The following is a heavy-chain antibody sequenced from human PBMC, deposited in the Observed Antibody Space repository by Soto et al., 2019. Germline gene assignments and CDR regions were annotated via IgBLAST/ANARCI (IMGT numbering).Heavy chain of an antibody. D-gene: IGHD3-22*01. V-gene: IGHV4-39*01. CDR3: ARGPKRTMIVAPSRVAAWFDP. Sequence: ETLSLTCTVSGGSISSSSDYWGWIRQPPWKGLEWIGSIYYSGITYYNPSLKSRVTISVDTSKNQFSLKLNSVTAADTAVYYCARGPKRTMIVAPSRVAAWFDPWGQGTLVTVSS. CDR2: IYYSGIT. J-gene: IGHJ5*02. CDR1: GGSISSSSDY.